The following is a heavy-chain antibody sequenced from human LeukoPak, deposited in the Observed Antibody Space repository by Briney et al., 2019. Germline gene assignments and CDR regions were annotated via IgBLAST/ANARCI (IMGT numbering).Heavy chain of an antibody. Sequence: PGGSLRLSCAASGFTFSSYSMNWVRQAPGKGLEWVSSISSSSSYIYYADSVKGRFTISRDNAKNSLYLQMNSLRAEDTAVYYCAREGYTNVLLSHAFDIWGQGTMVTVSS. J-gene: IGHJ3*02. CDR2: ISSSSSYI. CDR1: GFTFSSYS. V-gene: IGHV3-21*01. CDR3: AREGYTNVLLSHAFDI. D-gene: IGHD1-1*01.